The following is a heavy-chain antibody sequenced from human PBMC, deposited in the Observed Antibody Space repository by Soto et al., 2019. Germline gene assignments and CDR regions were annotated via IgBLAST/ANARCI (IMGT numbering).Heavy chain of an antibody. V-gene: IGHV3-30*18. J-gene: IGHJ4*02. CDR3: AKGQSPMRMAVADPRLDYFDY. Sequence: GGSLRLSCAASGFTFSSYGMHWVRQAPGKGLEWVAVISYDGSNKYYADSVKGRFTISRDNSKNTLYLQMNSLRAEDTAVYYCAKGQSPMRMAVADPRLDYFDYWGQGTLVTVSS. CDR1: GFTFSSYG. CDR2: ISYDGSNK. D-gene: IGHD6-19*01.